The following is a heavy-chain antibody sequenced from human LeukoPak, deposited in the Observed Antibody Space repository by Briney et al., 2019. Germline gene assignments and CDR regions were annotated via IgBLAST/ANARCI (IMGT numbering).Heavy chain of an antibody. V-gene: IGHV4-39*01. CDR2: IYYSGST. Sequence: SETLSLTCAVYGGSFSGYYWGWIRQPPGKGLEWIGSIYYSGSTYYNPSLKSRVTISVDTSKNQFSLKLSSVTAADTAVYYCARHYPHNYYDSLTAWFDPWGQGTLVTVSS. D-gene: IGHD3-22*01. CDR1: GGSFSGYY. CDR3: ARHYPHNYYDSLTAWFDP. J-gene: IGHJ5*02.